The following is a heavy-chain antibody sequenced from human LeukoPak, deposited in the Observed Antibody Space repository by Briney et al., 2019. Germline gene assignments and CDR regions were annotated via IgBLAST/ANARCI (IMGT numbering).Heavy chain of an antibody. V-gene: IGHV3-9*01. CDR2: ISWNSGSK. J-gene: IGHJ3*02. D-gene: IGHD6-13*01. CDR3: AKGYSSSGTDAFDI. Sequence: GGSLRLSCAASGFTFDDYAMHWVRQVPGKGLEWVSGISWNSGSKGYADSVKGRFTISRDNAKNSQYLQMNSLRAEDTALYYCAKGYSSSGTDAFDIWGQGTMVTVSS. CDR1: GFTFDDYA.